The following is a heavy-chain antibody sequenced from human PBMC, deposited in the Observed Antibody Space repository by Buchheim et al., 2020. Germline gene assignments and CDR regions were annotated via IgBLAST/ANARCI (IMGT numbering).Heavy chain of an antibody. CDR2: ISSSGSTI. Sequence: EVQLVESGGGLVQPGGSLRLSCAASGFTFSSYEMNWVRQAPGKGLEWFSYISSSGSTIYYAASVKGRFTIFRDIAKNSLYLQMNSLRAEDTAVYYCARGGLVAARLFYYYGMDVWGQGTT. CDR1: GFTFSSYE. CDR3: ARGGLVAARLFYYYGMDV. D-gene: IGHD6-6*01. V-gene: IGHV3-48*03. J-gene: IGHJ6*02.